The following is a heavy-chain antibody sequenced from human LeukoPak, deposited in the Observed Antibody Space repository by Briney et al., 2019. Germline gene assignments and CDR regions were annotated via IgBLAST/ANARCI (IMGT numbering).Heavy chain of an antibody. CDR2: ISSSGSGGNT. CDR1: GVTLSNYA. D-gene: IGHD3-9*01. Sequence: PGGSLRLSCVASGVTLSNYAMSWARQAPGKGLEWVSGISSSGSGGNTYYADSVKGRFTISRDNSKNTLYLEMNTLRAEDTAVYYCANTHYDILTGYYRSVDYWGQGTLVTVSS. J-gene: IGHJ4*02. CDR3: ANTHYDILTGYYRSVDY. V-gene: IGHV3-23*01.